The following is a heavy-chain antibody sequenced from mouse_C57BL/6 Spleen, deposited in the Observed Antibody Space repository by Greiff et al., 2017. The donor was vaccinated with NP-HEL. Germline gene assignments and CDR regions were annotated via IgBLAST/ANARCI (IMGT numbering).Heavy chain of an antibody. D-gene: IGHD3-3*01. V-gene: IGHV1-64*01. CDR1: GYTFTSYW. Sequence: VQLQQPGAELVKPGASVKLSCKASGYTFTSYWMHWVKQRPGQGLEWIGMIHPNSGSTNYNEKCKSKATLTVDKSSSTAYMQLSSLTSEDSAVYYCARGGPWFAYWGQGTLVTVSA. J-gene: IGHJ3*01. CDR2: IHPNSGST. CDR3: ARGGPWFAY.